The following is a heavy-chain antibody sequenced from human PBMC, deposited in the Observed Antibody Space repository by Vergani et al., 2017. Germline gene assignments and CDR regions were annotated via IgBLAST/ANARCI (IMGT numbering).Heavy chain of an antibody. CDR1: GGTFSSYA. CDR2: IIPIFGTA. V-gene: IGHV1-69*01. J-gene: IGHJ4*02. D-gene: IGHD3-3*01. CDR3: AGGGXTIFGVVMGGALDY. Sequence: QVQLVQSGAEVKKPGSSVMVSCKASGGTFSSYAISWVRQAPGQGLEWMGGIIPIFGTANYAQKFQGRVTITADESTSTAYMELSSLRSEDTAVYYCAGGGXTIFGVVMGGALDYWGQGTLVTVSS.